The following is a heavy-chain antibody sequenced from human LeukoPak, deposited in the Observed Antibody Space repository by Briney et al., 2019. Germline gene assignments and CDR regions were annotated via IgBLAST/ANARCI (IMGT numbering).Heavy chain of an antibody. CDR2: ISYSGST. J-gene: IGHJ4*02. CDR3: ARREQWLVPYFFDY. Sequence: PSETLSLTCSVSGGSISSNSYYWVWIRQPPGKGLEWIGTISYSGSTYYNPSLKSRVTISVDTSKNQFSLKLTSVTAADTAVYYCARREQWLVPYFFDYWGKGTLVTVSS. D-gene: IGHD6-19*01. V-gene: IGHV4-39*07. CDR1: GGSISSNSYY.